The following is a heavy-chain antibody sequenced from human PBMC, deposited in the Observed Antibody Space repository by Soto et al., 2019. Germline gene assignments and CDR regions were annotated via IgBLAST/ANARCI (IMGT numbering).Heavy chain of an antibody. V-gene: IGHV1-18*01. Sequence: QVPLVQSGAEVKKPGASVKVSCKASGYTFNFYGITWVRQAPGQGLEWMGWISGFNGNTNYAADLQRRVSMTTDTSTSTAYMELRGLRCDDTSVYYCAMIGVSSGHESPDFDSWGHGNLVYVSS. J-gene: IGHJ4*01. CDR1: GYTFNFYG. D-gene: IGHD3-16*01. CDR3: AMIGVSSGHESPDFDS. CDR2: ISGFNGNT.